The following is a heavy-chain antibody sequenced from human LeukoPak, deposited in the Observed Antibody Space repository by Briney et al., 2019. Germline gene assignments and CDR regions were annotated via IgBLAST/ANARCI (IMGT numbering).Heavy chain of an antibody. V-gene: IGHV3-30*03. CDR3: ARDTRQTSVTNFDS. CDR1: GFTFSNFA. D-gene: IGHD4-17*01. CDR2: LSSDGSEK. Sequence: PGTSLRLSCVASGFTFSNFAMHWVRQAPGKGPEWVSLLSSDGSEKNCADSVKGRFTISRDNSKNTLYLQMNSLRDEDTAVYYCARDTRQTSVTNFDSWGQGTLVIVS. J-gene: IGHJ4*02.